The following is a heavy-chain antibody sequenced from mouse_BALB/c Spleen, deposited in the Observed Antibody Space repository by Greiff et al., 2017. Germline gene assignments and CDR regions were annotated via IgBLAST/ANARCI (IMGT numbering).Heavy chain of an antibody. CDR1: GYSFTSYW. CDR3: ASGRTYGSSHYDAMDY. D-gene: IGHD1-1*01. Sequence: QVQLQQPGAGLVRPGASVKLSCKASGYSFTSYWMYWVKQRPGKGLEWIGIIHPSDSETRLNQKFKDNATLTVDKSYSTAYMQLSSPTSEDSAVYYCASGRTYGSSHYDAMDYWGQGTSVTVSA. J-gene: IGHJ4*01. V-gene: IGHV1-61*01. CDR2: IHPSDSET.